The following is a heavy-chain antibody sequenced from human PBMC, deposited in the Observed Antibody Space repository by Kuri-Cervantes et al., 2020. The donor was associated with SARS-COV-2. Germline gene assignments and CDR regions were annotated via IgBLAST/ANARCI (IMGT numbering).Heavy chain of an antibody. D-gene: IGHD3-3*01. Sequence: SETLSLTCTVSGGSISSYYWSWIRQPPGKGLEWIGYIYYSGSTNYNPSLKSRVTISVDTSKTQYSLKLSSVTAADTAVYYCARVIRRGGSGYYDFDYWGQGTLVTVSS. CDR2: IYYSGST. CDR3: ARVIRRGGSGYYDFDY. V-gene: IGHV4-59*01. J-gene: IGHJ4*02. CDR1: GGSISSYY.